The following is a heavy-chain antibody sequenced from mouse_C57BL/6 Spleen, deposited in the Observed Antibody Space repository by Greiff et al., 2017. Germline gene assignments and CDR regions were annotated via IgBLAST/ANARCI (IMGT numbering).Heavy chain of an antibody. Sequence: QVQLQQPGAELVMPGASVKLSCKASGYTFTSYWMHWVKQRPGHGLEWIGEIDPSDSYTNYTPKFKGKSTLTVAKSSTTAYMQLSSLTSEDSAVYYCARGDYDSFAYWGQGTLVTVSA. D-gene: IGHD2-4*01. CDR3: ARGDYDSFAY. CDR1: GYTFTSYW. V-gene: IGHV1-69*01. J-gene: IGHJ3*01. CDR2: IDPSDSYT.